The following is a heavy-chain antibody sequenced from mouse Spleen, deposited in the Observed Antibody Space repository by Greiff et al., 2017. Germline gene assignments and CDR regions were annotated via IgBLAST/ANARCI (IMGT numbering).Heavy chain of an antibody. Sequence: EVKLVESGGGLVKPGGSLKLSCAASGFTFSSYAMSWVRQTPEKRLEWVASISSGGSTYYPDSVKGRFTISRDNARNILYLQMSSLRSEDTAMYYCARRGSSFYYYAMDYWGQGTSVTVSS. J-gene: IGHJ4*01. CDR2: ISSGGST. CDR3: ARRGSSFYYYAMDY. CDR1: GFTFSSYA. D-gene: IGHD1-1*01. V-gene: IGHV5-6-5*01.